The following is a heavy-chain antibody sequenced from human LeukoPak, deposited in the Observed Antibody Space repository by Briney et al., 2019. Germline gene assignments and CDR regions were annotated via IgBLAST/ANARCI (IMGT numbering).Heavy chain of an antibody. J-gene: IGHJ5*02. Sequence: GGSLRLSCAASGFTFSSYAMSWVRQAPGKGLEWVSAISGSGGSTYYADSVEGRFTISRDNSKNTLYLQMNSLRAEDTAVYYCAKLAAGGNSAGRWFDPWGQGTLVTVSS. V-gene: IGHV3-23*01. CDR2: ISGSGGST. CDR1: GFTFSSYA. D-gene: IGHD4-23*01. CDR3: AKLAAGGNSAGRWFDP.